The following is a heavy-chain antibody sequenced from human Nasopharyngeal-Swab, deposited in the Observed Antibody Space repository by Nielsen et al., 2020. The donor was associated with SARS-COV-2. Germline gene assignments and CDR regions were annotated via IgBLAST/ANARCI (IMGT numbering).Heavy chain of an antibody. CDR1: GFSLSTSGMS. J-gene: IGHJ4*02. CDR2: IDWDDDK. V-gene: IGHV2-70*01. D-gene: IGHD1-1*01. Sequence: SGPTLVKPTQTLTLTCTFSGFSLSTSGMSVSWIRQPPGKALEWLALIDWDDDKYYSTSLKTSPTISKDTSKNQVVLTMTNMDPVDTATYYCAWVPATGYYFDYWGQGTLVTVSS. CDR3: AWVPATGYYFDY.